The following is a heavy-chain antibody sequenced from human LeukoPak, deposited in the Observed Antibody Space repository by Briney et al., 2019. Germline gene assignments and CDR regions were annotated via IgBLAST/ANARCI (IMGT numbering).Heavy chain of an antibody. V-gene: IGHV3-7*03. CDR1: GFTFSSYW. J-gene: IGHJ4*02. CDR3: AKDIKMSGNYYDYFDY. CDR2: IKEDGSEK. D-gene: IGHD1-26*01. Sequence: GGSLRLSCAASGFTFSSYWMSWVRQAPGKGLEWVANIKEDGSEKYYVDSVKGRFTISRDNAKNSLYLQMNSLRAEDTAVYYCAKDIKMSGNYYDYFDYWGQGILVTVSS.